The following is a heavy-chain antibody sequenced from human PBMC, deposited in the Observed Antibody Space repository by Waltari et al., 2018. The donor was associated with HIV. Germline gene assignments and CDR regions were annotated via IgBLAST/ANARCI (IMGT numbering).Heavy chain of an antibody. V-gene: IGHV3-9*01. Sequence: EVQLVESGGGLVQPGRSLRLSCAASGFTFDDYAMHWVRQAPGKGLGWVSGISWNSGSIGYADSVKGRFTISRDNAKNSLYLQMNSLRAEDTALYYCAKDPQAEYSSGWYFDYWGQGTLVTVSS. D-gene: IGHD6-19*01. J-gene: IGHJ4*02. CDR1: GFTFDDYA. CDR2: ISWNSGSI. CDR3: AKDPQAEYSSGWYFDY.